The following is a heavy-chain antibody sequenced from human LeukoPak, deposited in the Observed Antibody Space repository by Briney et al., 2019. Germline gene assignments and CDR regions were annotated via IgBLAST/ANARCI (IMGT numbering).Heavy chain of an antibody. CDR3: VTPTREKTVAAVYLS. J-gene: IGHJ5*02. CDR2: ADPEDGEA. V-gene: IGHV1-69-2*01. D-gene: IGHD2-15*01. Sequence: ASVKVSCKASGYTLTDYYMHWVRQAPGKGLEWMGRADPEDGEAIYAAKFQGRVTITADTSIDIVYMELSSLRSEDTAVYYCVTPTREKTVAAVYLSWGQGTQVTVSS. CDR1: GYTLTDYY.